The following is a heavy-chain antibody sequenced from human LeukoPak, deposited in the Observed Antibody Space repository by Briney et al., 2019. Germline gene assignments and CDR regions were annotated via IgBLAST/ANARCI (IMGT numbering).Heavy chain of an antibody. Sequence: PGGSLRLSCAGSGFTFSNSWMGWVRQAPGKGLEWVANVQHIGGETYYVDSVKGRFTISRDNAKNSLYLQMNSLRAEDTAVYYCAREGGTFPSDYWGQGTLVTVSS. D-gene: IGHD3-16*01. CDR2: VQHIGGET. CDR1: GFTFSNSW. J-gene: IGHJ4*02. V-gene: IGHV3-7*03. CDR3: AREGGTFPSDY.